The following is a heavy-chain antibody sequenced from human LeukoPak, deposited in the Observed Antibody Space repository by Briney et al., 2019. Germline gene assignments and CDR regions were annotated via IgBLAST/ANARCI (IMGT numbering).Heavy chain of an antibody. CDR3: ARDLLMYYSGSGEST. D-gene: IGHD3-10*01. J-gene: IGHJ5*02. Sequence: ASVKVSCKASGYTFTGYYMHWVRQAPGQGLEWMGWINPHSGGTNYAQKFQGRVTMTRDTSISTAYMELSRLRSDDTAVYYCARDLLMYYSGSGESTWGRGTLVTVSS. CDR2: INPHSGGT. V-gene: IGHV1-2*02. CDR1: GYTFTGYY.